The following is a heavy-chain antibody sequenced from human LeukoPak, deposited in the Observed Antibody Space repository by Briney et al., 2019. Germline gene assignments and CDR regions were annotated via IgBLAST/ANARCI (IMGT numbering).Heavy chain of an antibody. V-gene: IGHV1-2*04. CDR2: INPNSGGT. D-gene: IGHD3-10*01. CDR3: ARDYYGSGYNWFDP. Sequence: ASVKVSCKASGYTFTGYYMHWVRQAPGQGLEWMGWINPNSGGTNYAQKFQGWVTMTRDTSISTAYMELSRLRSDDTAVYYCARDYYGSGYNWFDPWGQGTLVTVSS. CDR1: GYTFTGYY. J-gene: IGHJ5*02.